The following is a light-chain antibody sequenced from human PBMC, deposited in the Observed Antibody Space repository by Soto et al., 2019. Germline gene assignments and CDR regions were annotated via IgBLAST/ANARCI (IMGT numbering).Light chain of an antibody. CDR3: QYGDYYSWT. Sequence: DIQMTQSPSTLSASVGDRVTITCRASQSITDWLAWYQQKPGKAPKFLIYQGSNLEGGVPSRFSGSRSVTGFTLAISSVQPDDFANSDCQYGDYYSWTFGQGTRVEIK. V-gene: IGKV1-5*03. CDR1: QSITDW. J-gene: IGKJ1*01. CDR2: QGS.